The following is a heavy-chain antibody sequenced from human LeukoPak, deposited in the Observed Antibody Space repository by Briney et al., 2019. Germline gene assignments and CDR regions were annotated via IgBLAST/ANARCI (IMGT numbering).Heavy chain of an antibody. Sequence: GGSLRFSSAASGFTFFINTMSRVPQDPGLGLEWVSALSGGGGSTYYADSVKGRFTISRDNSTNTLDLQMNSLRAEDTAVDYCAKLFVSSATGAYFDCRGQGALVTVCS. V-gene: IGHV3-23*01. CDR1: GFTFFINT. CDR2: LSGGGGST. D-gene: IGHD1-26*01. CDR3: AKLFVSSATGAYFDC. J-gene: IGHJ4*02.